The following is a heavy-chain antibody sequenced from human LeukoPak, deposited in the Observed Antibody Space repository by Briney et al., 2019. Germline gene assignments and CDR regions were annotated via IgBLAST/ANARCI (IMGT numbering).Heavy chain of an antibody. CDR2: IFYSGTT. D-gene: IGHD3-10*01. Sequence: SETLSLTCTVSGGSISSYYWSWIRQPPGKGLEWIGYIFYSGTTNYNPSLKSRITISLDTSKNQFSLKLSSMTAADTAVYYCARAKLWETFDYWGQGALVTVSS. J-gene: IGHJ4*02. V-gene: IGHV4-59*01. CDR3: ARAKLWETFDY. CDR1: GGSISSYY.